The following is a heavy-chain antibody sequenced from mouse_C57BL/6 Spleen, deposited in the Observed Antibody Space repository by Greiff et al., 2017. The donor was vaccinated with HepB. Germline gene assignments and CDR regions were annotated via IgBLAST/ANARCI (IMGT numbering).Heavy chain of an antibody. CDR1: GYSITSDY. D-gene: IGHD1-1*01. CDR3: ARLPTVVARDWYFDV. V-gene: IGHV3-8*01. CDR2: ISYSGST. J-gene: IGHJ1*03. Sequence: EVKLVESGPGLAKPSQTLSLTCSVTGYSITSDYWNWIRKFPGNKLEYMGYISYSGSTYYNPSLKSRISITRDTSKNQYYLQLNSVTTEDTATYYWARLPTVVARDWYFDVWGTGTTVTVSS.